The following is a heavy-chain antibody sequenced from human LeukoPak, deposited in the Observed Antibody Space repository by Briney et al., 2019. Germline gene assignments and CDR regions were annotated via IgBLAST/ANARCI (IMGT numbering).Heavy chain of an antibody. V-gene: IGHV4-30-4*01. CDR3: ARRNRYPGSDSGEFFDY. CDR2: VYYSGRT. D-gene: IGHD3-10*01. CDR1: GGSISSDNFY. J-gene: IGHJ4*02. Sequence: SETLSLTCTVSGGSISSDNFYWSWIRQPPGKGLEWIGYVYYSGRTYYNPSLKSRVTISVDTSKNQFSLNVNSVTAADTAVYCCARRNRYPGSDSGEFFDYWGQGTLVTVSS.